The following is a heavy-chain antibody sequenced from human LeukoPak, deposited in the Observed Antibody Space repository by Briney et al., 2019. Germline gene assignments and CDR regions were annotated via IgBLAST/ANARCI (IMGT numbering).Heavy chain of an antibody. Sequence: PGGSLRLSCAASGFTFSSYAMSWVRQAPGKGLEWVSAISGSGGSTYYADSVKGRFTISRDNSKNTLYLQMNSLRAEDTAVDYCAKAIDYGDYYFDYWGQGTLVTVSS. CDR1: GFTFSSYA. J-gene: IGHJ4*02. CDR2: ISGSGGST. D-gene: IGHD4-17*01. V-gene: IGHV3-23*01. CDR3: AKAIDYGDYYFDY.